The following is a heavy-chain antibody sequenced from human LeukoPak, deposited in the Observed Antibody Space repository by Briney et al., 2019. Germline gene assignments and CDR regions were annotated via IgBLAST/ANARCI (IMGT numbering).Heavy chain of an antibody. J-gene: IGHJ5*02. CDR2: IWYDGSKT. CDR1: GFTFSDYT. V-gene: IGHV3-33*01. D-gene: IGHD2-21*02. CDR3: VRDNPRCCGVVPANIDDL. Sequence: PGRSLRLSCAASGFTFSDYTLHWVRQAPGKGLEWVAVIWYDGSKTYYADSVKGRFTVSRDNSKNTLYLQMNSLRAEDTAVYYCVRDNPRCCGVVPANIDDLWGQGTLVTVSS.